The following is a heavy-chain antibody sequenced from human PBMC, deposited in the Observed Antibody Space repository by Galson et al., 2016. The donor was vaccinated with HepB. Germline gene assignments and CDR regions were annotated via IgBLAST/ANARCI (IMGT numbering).Heavy chain of an antibody. Sequence: CAISGDSVSSTTAAWSWFRQSASRGLEWLGRTYLRSKWYNNSASFVQGRITINPDTSKNQFSLQLNSLTPEDTAVYYCARVSGISHRGFQHWGQGTLVTVSS. J-gene: IGHJ1*01. D-gene: IGHD3-10*01. V-gene: IGHV6-1*01. CDR3: ARVSGISHRGFQH. CDR1: GDSVSSTTAA. CDR2: TYLRSKWYN.